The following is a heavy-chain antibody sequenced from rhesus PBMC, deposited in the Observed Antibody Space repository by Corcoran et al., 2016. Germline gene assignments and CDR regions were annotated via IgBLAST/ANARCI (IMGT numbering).Heavy chain of an antibody. CDR3: ARGGSVWYYFDY. Sequence: QVHLQELGPGLVKPLETLSLTCAVSGGSISSNYWTWIRQTPGKGLEWIGYMDGSGSRTNHNPSLKSRVTLSVETSKNQFSLELNSVTAADTAVYYCARGGSVWYYFDYWGQGVLVTVSS. D-gene: IGHD6-31*01. J-gene: IGHJ4*01. CDR2: MDGSGSRT. CDR1: GGSISSNY. V-gene: IGHV4S11*01.